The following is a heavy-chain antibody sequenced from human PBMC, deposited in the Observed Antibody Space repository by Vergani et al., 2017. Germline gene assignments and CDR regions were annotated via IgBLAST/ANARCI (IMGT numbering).Heavy chain of an antibody. V-gene: IGHV3-48*01. CDR3: ASSRSGEPEY. J-gene: IGHJ4*02. Sequence: EVQLVESGGGLVKPGGSLIISCESSGFDFSAYSMNWVRHAPGKGLEWISYISSSSDAIYYADSLRGRFTVSRDNAQNSLFLQMNSLRAEDTAVYFCASSRSGEPEYWGQGTLVAVSS. D-gene: IGHD6-6*01. CDR1: GFDFSAYS. CDR2: ISSSSDAI.